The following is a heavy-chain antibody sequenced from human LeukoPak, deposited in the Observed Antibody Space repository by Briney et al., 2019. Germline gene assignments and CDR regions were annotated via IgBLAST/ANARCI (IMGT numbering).Heavy chain of an antibody. CDR2: IYHSGST. J-gene: IGHJ6*03. D-gene: IGHD5-18*01. CDR1: GGSISSSNW. CDR3: ARESGIQPYYYYYMDV. V-gene: IGHV4-4*02. Sequence: SETLSLTCAVSGGSISSSNWWSWVRQPPGKGLEWIGEIYHSGSTNYNPSLKSRVTISVDKSKNQFSLKLSSVTAADTAVYYCARESGIQPYYYYYMDVWGKGTTVTISS.